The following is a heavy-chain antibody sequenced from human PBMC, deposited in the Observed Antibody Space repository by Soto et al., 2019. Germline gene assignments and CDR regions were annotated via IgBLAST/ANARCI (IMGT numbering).Heavy chain of an antibody. D-gene: IGHD6-13*01. J-gene: IGHJ6*02. V-gene: IGHV3-21*01. CDR3: ASPAAGTGYYYYGMDV. Sequence: GGSLRLSCAASGFTFSSYSMNWVRQAPGKGLEWVSSISSSSSYIYYADSVKGRFTISRDNAKNSLYLQMNSLRAEDTAVYYWASPAAGTGYYYYGMDVWGQGTTVTVSS. CDR1: GFTFSSYS. CDR2: ISSSSSYI.